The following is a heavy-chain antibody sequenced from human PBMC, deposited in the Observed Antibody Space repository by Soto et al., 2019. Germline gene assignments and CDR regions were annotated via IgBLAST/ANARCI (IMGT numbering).Heavy chain of an antibody. CDR3: ARSFRAPFSIPGTALGY. CDR2: IIPIFGTA. Sequence: VASVKVSCKASGGTFSSYAISWVRQAPGQGLEWMGGIIPIFGTANYAQKFQGRVTITADESTSTAYMELSSLRSEDTAVYYCARSFRAPFSIPGTALGYWGQGTLVTVSS. D-gene: IGHD1-20*01. J-gene: IGHJ4*02. V-gene: IGHV1-69*13. CDR1: GGTFSSYA.